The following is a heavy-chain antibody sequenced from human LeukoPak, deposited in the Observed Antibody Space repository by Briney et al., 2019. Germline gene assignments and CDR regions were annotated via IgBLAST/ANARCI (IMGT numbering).Heavy chain of an antibody. CDR1: GFTFSSYS. CDR2: IKQDGSEK. Sequence: GSLRLSCAASGFTFSSYSMNWVRQVPGQGLEWVANIKQDGSEKFYVASVKGRFTISRDNGKSSLYLQMNSLRAEDTALYYCATSYDMGWLIGYWGQGTLVTVSS. D-gene: IGHD3/OR15-3a*01. V-gene: IGHV3-7*03. J-gene: IGHJ4*02. CDR3: ATSYDMGWLIGY.